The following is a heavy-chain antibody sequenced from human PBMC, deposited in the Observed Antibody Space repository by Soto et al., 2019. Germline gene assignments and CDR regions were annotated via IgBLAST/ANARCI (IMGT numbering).Heavy chain of an antibody. CDR2: IYYSGST. CDR1: GGSISSYY. V-gene: IGHV4-59*01. CDR3: ARGSGWFESNNWFDP. D-gene: IGHD6-19*01. Sequence: SETLSLTCTVSGGSISSYYWSWIRQPPGKGLEWIGYIYYSGSTNYNPSLKSRVTISVDTSKNQFSLKLSSVTAADTAVYYCARGSGWFESNNWFDPWGQGTLVTVSS. J-gene: IGHJ5*02.